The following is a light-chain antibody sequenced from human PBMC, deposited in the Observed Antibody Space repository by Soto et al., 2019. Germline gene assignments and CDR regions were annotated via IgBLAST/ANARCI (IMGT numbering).Light chain of an antibody. CDR2: GDF. V-gene: IGLV1-40*01. CDR1: SSNFGEGYD. Sequence: QSALTLPPSVSGAPRQRVTISCTGSSSNFGEGYDVHWYQQLPGRAPKLLIYGDFNRASGVPDRFSGSKSGTSASLAITGLQPEDEADYYCQSYDSTLSGVVFGGGTKVTVL. J-gene: IGLJ2*01. CDR3: QSYDSTLSGVV.